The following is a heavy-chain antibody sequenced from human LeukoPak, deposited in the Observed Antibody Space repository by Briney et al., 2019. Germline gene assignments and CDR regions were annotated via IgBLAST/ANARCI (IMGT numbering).Heavy chain of an antibody. D-gene: IGHD2-2*01. Sequence: SETLSLTCAVYGGSFSGYYWSWIRQPPGKGLEWIGEINHSGSTNYNPSLKSRVTISVDTSKNQFSLKLSSVTAADTAVYYCARDVNEGYCSSTSCYGAYYYYYMDVWGKGTTVTVSS. CDR3: ARDVNEGYCSSTSCYGAYYYYYMDV. CDR1: GGSFSGYY. V-gene: IGHV4-34*01. J-gene: IGHJ6*03. CDR2: INHSGST.